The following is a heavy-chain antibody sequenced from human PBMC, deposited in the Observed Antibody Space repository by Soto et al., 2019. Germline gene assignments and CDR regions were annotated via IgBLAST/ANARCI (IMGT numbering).Heavy chain of an antibody. CDR1: GFPFSYSW. D-gene: IGHD3-16*02. Sequence: EVQLADSGGGLVNPGGSLRLSCVASGFPFSYSWMSWVRQAPGKGLEWVARIKSETDGGTTDYAAPVEGRFTISRDDSKNTLNLQMNSLKTEDTAVYYCVTYDFIWGSYRVRWDYWGQGTLVTVSS. CDR3: VTYDFIWGSYRVRWDY. CDR2: IKSETDGGTT. V-gene: IGHV3-15*01. J-gene: IGHJ4*02.